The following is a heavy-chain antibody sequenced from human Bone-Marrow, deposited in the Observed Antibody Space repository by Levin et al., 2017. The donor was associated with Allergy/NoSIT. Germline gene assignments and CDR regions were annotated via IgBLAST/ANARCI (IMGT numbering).Heavy chain of an antibody. CDR2: ISGTGGTT. CDR1: GFSFGSYG. CDR3: AKQPNSSGWREGFYFDY. J-gene: IGHJ4*02. V-gene: IGHV3-23*01. D-gene: IGHD6-19*01. Sequence: GASVKVSCAASGFSFGSYGMSWVRQAPGEGLEWVSAISGTGGTTYYADSVKGRFTMSRDNSKNTLYLQMNSLRAEDTAVYYCAKQPNSSGWREGFYFDYWGQGTLVAVS.